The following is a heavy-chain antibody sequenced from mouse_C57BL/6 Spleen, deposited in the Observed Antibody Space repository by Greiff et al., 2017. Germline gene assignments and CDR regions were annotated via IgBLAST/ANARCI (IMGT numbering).Heavy chain of an antibody. CDR1: GFSLTSYG. CDR2: IWSGGST. V-gene: IGHV2-2*01. J-gene: IGHJ4*01. D-gene: IGHD1-1*01. Sequence: VKLMESGPGLVQPSQSLSITCTVSGFSLTSYGVHWVRQSPGKGLEWLGVIWSGGSTDDNAAFISRLSISKDNSKRQVFFKMNSLQADDTAIYYCASYGSSLYAMDYWGQGTSVTVSS. CDR3: ASYGSSLYAMDY.